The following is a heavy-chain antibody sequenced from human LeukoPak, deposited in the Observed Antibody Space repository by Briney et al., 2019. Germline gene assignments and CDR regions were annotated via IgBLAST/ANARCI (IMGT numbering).Heavy chain of an antibody. D-gene: IGHD2-8*01. CDR3: ARALGYCTNGACYTWFDS. J-gene: IGHJ5*01. CDR1: GFTFSSYW. CDR2: IKQDGSEK. Sequence: GGSLRLSCAASGFTFSSYWMSWVRQAPGKGLEWVANIKQDGSEKYYVDSVKGRFTISRDNAKNSLYLQMNSLRAEDTAVYYCARALGYCTNGACYTWFDSWGQGTLVTVSS. V-gene: IGHV3-7*01.